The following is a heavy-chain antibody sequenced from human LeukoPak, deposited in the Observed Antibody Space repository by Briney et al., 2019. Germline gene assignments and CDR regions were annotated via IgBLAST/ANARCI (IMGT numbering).Heavy chain of an antibody. J-gene: IGHJ5*02. CDR2: IIPIFGTA. D-gene: IGHD5-18*01. Sequence: SSVKVSCTSSEATFSSYAISWVRQAPGQRLEWMGGIIPIFGTANYAQKFQGRVTTTEDESTSTDYMERSSLRSEDTAVYYCARGGVLPLGELWFNWFDPWGQGTLVTVSS. CDR1: EATFSSYA. V-gene: IGHV1-69*13. CDR3: ARGGVLPLGELWFNWFDP.